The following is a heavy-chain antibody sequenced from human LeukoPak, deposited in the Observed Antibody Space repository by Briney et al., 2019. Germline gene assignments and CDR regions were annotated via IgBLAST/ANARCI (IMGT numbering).Heavy chain of an antibody. CDR1: GGSISSYY. V-gene: IGHV4-59*12. Sequence: SETLSLTRTVSGGSISSYYWSWIRQPPGKGLEWIGYIYYSGSTNYNPSLKSRVTISVDTSKNQFSLKLSSVTAADTAVYYCARDRGGYCSGGSCYPRFDIWGQGTMVTVSS. CDR3: ARDRGGYCSGGSCYPRFDI. D-gene: IGHD2-15*01. CDR2: IYYSGST. J-gene: IGHJ3*02.